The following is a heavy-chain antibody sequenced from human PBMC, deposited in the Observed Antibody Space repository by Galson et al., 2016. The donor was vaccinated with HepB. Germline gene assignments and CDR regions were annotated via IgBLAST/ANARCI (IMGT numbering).Heavy chain of an antibody. CDR3: ARDSGIADSFDY. Sequence: SLRLSCAASGFTFSSYWMPWVRQAPGKGLVWVSRSTTDDYMTRYADSVKGRFTISRDNAKNTVYLQMNSLRAEDTAVYYCARDSGIADSFDYWGQGTLVTVSS. CDR2: STTDDYMT. D-gene: IGHD3-10*01. J-gene: IGHJ4*02. V-gene: IGHV3-74*01. CDR1: GFTFSSYW.